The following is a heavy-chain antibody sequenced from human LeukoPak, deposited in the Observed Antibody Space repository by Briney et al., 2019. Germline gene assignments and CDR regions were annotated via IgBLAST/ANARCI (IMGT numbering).Heavy chain of an antibody. CDR1: GFTFSDYD. J-gene: IGHJ3*02. Sequence: GGSLRLSCAASGFTFSDYDMHWVRQAPGKGLEWVAVISYGGSNKFYADSVKGRFTISRDNSKNTLYLQMNSLRAEDTAVYYWARDQFKQWVVGEAFHIWGQGTMVTVSS. CDR3: ARDQFKQWVVGEAFHI. CDR2: ISYGGSNK. V-gene: IGHV3-30*04. D-gene: IGHD6-19*01.